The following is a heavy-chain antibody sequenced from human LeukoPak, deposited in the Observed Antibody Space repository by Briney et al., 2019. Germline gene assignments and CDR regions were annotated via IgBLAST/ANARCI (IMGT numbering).Heavy chain of an antibody. D-gene: IGHD3-3*01. CDR3: ARGVTPLYFLEWLFNPNWFDP. CDR2: ISSSSSYI. J-gene: IGHJ5*02. V-gene: IGHV3-21*01. CDR1: GFTFSSYS. Sequence: GGSLRLSCAASGFTFSSYSMNWVRQAPGKGREWVSSISSSSSYIYYADSVKGRFTISRDNAKNSLYLQMNSLRAEDTAVYYCARGVTPLYFLEWLFNPNWFDPWGQGTLVTVSS.